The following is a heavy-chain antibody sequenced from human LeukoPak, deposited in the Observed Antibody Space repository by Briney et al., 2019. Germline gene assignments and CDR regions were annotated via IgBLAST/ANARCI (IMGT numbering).Heavy chain of an antibody. D-gene: IGHD6-13*01. J-gene: IGHJ4*02. Sequence: SETLSLTCTVSGGSISSYYWSWIRQPPGKGLEWIGYIYYSGSTNYNPSLKSRVTISVDTSKNQFSLKRSSVTAADTAVYYCARLIAAAANFDYWSQGTLVTVSS. CDR1: GGSISSYY. CDR2: IYYSGST. V-gene: IGHV4-59*01. CDR3: ARLIAAAANFDY.